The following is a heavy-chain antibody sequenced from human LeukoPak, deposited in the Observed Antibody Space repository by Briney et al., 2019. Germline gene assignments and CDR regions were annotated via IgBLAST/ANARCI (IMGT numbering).Heavy chain of an antibody. CDR2: IYTSGST. J-gene: IGHJ4*02. V-gene: IGHV4-4*07. D-gene: IGHD2-15*01. CDR3: ARVGYCSGGSCYGVDY. CDR1: GGSISSYY. Sequence: TSETLSLTCTVSGGSISSYYWSWIRQPAGKGLEWIGRIYTSGSTNYNPSLKSRVTMSVDTSKNQFSLKLSSVTAADTAVYYCARVGYCSGGSCYGVDYWGQGTLVTVSS.